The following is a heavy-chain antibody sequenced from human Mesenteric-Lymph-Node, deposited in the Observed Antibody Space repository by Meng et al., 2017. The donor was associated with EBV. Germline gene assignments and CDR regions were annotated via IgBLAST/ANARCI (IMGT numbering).Heavy chain of an antibody. Sequence: VRLGEAGGGVVQPGRALRLSCAASGFTFSLYTMHWVRKAPGKGLEWVSYISSSGAGTYYADSVRGRFSISRDNAKNSLYLEMNSLRVEDTAVYYCARERGWGFDYWGQGTLVTVSS. CDR2: ISSSGAGT. CDR1: GFTFSLYT. V-gene: IGHV3-48*04. D-gene: IGHD6-19*01. CDR3: ARERGWGFDY. J-gene: IGHJ4*02.